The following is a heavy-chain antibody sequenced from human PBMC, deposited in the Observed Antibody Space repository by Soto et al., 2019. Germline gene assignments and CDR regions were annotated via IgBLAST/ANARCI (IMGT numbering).Heavy chain of an antibody. V-gene: IGHV1-18*01. CDR2: ISTDNGNT. Sequence: ASVKVSCKAAGYRFTNSGISRVRQAPGQGLEWMGWISTDNGNTNYAQHLQGRVSRTTDTSTSTAYMDLRSLRSDDTAVYYCARDQGITTFGVYSMYYYGMDVWG. CDR3: ARDQGITTFGVYSMYYYGMDV. J-gene: IGHJ6*02. D-gene: IGHD3-3*01. CDR1: GYRFTNSG.